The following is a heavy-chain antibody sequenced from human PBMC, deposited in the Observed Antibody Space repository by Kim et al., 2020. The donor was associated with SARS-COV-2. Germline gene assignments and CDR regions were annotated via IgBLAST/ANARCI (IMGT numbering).Heavy chain of an antibody. CDR1: GFTLSGYD. Sequence: GGSLRLYCAASGFTLSGYDMNWVRLAPGKGLEWVSAISGRGTTTYYADSVKGRFTISRDNSKSTLSLQMNSLRVEDTAVYYCARVPNYAHYVNWFDPWGQGTLVTVSS. D-gene: IGHD3-16*01. V-gene: IGHV3-23*01. CDR3: ARVPNYAHYVNWFDP. J-gene: IGHJ5*02. CDR2: ISGRGTTT.